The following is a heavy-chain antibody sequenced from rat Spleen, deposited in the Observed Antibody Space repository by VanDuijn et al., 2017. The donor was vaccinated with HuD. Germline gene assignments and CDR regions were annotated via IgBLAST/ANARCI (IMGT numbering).Heavy chain of an antibody. CDR2: IRNKANGYTT. CDR3: ARLDNYYFDY. J-gene: IGHJ2*01. CDR1: GFTFSNFG. D-gene: IGHD1-10*01. V-gene: IGHV7-7*01. Sequence: EVQLVESGGGLVQPGRSLKLSCAASGFTFSNFGMAWVRQPAGKAPEWLGFIRNKANGYTTEYNPSVKGRFTISRDNTQNMLYLQMNTLRPEDTATYYCARLDNYYFDYWGQGVMVTVSS.